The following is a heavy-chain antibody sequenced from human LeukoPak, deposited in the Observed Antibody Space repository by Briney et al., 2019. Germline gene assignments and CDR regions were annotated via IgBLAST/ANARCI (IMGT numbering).Heavy chain of an antibody. CDR2: IGNDGRMM. J-gene: IGHJ6*02. V-gene: IGHV3-48*03. CDR1: GFTLSSHP. Sequence: TRGSLRLSCAASGFTLSSHPMNWVRQAPGKGLEWVSYIGNDGRMMYYADSVKGRFTISRDSAKNSLYLQTNSLGADDTAVYYCARDASHFDSSGYFHNYYYGMDVWGQGTTVTVSS. CDR3: ARDASHFDSSGYFHNYYYGMDV. D-gene: IGHD3-22*01.